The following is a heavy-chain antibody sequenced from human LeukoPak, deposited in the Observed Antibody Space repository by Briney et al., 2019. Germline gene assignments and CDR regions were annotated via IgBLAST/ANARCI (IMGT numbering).Heavy chain of an antibody. CDR1: GFTFSSYA. J-gene: IGHJ4*02. CDR2: VFSGGTT. D-gene: IGHD1-26*01. CDR3: ARGSRSPSGTYHYYFDY. V-gene: IGHV3-53*01. Sequence: GGSLRLSCAASGFTFSSYAMSWVRQAPGKGLEWVSVVFSGGTTYYADSVKGRFTISRDNSKNTLYLQMNSLRAEDTAVYYCARGSRSPSGTYHYYFDYWGQGTLVTVSS.